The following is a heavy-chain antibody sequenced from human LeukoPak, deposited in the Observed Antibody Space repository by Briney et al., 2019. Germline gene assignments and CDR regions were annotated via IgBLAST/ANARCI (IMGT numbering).Heavy chain of an antibody. V-gene: IGHV1-8*01. CDR1: GYTFTSYG. CDR2: MNPNSGNT. D-gene: IGHD6-13*01. J-gene: IGHJ5*02. Sequence: GASVKVSCKASGYTFTSYGINWLRQATGQGLEWMGWMNPNSGNTGYAQKFQGRVTMTRNTSISTAYMELSSLRSEDTAVYYCARIYSSSWYGFWFDPWGQGTLVTVSS. CDR3: ARIYSSSWYGFWFDP.